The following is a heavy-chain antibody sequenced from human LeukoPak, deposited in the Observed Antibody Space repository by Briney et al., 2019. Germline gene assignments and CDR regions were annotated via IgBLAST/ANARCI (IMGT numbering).Heavy chain of an antibody. CDR2: INDSGRI. D-gene: IGHD1-7*01. V-gene: IGHV4-34*01. CDR3: ARRWNYGRNYYIDV. J-gene: IGHJ6*03. CDR1: GGSFSNYY. Sequence: SETLSLTCAVYGGSFSNYYWSWIRQPPGKGLEWIGEINDSGRINYNPSLMSRVTVSVDASKNQFSLRLTSVTATDTAAYYCARRWNYGRNYYIDVWGNGATVSVSS.